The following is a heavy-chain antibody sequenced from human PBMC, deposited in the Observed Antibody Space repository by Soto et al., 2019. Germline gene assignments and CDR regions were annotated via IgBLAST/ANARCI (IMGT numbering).Heavy chain of an antibody. D-gene: IGHD3-16*02. CDR1: GGTFSSNT. V-gene: IGHV1-69*04. J-gene: IGHJ3*02. CDR2: IIPILGIA. CDR3: ARDKMITFGGVIVNGAFDI. Sequence: SVKVSCKASGGTFSSNTISWVRQAPGQGLEWMGRIIPILGIANYAQKFQGRVTITADKSTSTAYMELSSLRSEDTAVYYCARDKMITFGGVIVNGAFDIWGQGTMVTVSS.